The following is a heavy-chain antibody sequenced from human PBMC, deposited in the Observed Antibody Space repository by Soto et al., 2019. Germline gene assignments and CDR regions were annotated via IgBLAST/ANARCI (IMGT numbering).Heavy chain of an antibody. CDR1: GFTFSSYW. J-gene: IGHJ4*02. CDR3: ASSFLGATGGLDADY. D-gene: IGHD7-27*01. Sequence: GGSLRLSCAASGFTFSSYWMSWVRQAPGKGLEWVANIKQDGSEKYYVDSVKGRFTISRDNAKNSLYLQMNSLRAEDTAVYYCASSFLGATGGLDADYWGQGTLVTVSS. CDR2: IKQDGSEK. V-gene: IGHV3-7*01.